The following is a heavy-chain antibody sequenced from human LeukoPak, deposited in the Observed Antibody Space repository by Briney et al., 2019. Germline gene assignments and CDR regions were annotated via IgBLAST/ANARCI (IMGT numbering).Heavy chain of an antibody. CDR1: GFTVSSNY. CDR2: ISGSGGST. J-gene: IGHJ6*02. Sequence: GGSLRLSCAASGFTVSSNYMSWVRQAPGKGLEWVSAISGSGGSTYYADSVKGRFTISRDNSKNTLYLQMNSLRAEDTAVYYCAKDWNSVVPAALYYYYYGMDVWGQGTTVTVSS. CDR3: AKDWNSVVPAALYYYYYGMDV. D-gene: IGHD2-2*01. V-gene: IGHV3-23*01.